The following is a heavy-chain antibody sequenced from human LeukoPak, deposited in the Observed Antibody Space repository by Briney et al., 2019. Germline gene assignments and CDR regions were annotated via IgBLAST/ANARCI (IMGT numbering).Heavy chain of an antibody. CDR1: GYTFTGYY. V-gene: IGHV1-2*02. Sequence: ASVKVSCKASGYTFTGYYMHWVRQAPGQGLEWMGWINPNSGGTNYAQKFQGRVTMTRDTSISTAYMELSRLRSDDTAVYYCARGDYDYVRGSYREKKADYWGQGTLVTVSS. D-gene: IGHD3-16*02. CDR2: INPNSGGT. J-gene: IGHJ4*02. CDR3: ARGDYDYVRGSYREKKADY.